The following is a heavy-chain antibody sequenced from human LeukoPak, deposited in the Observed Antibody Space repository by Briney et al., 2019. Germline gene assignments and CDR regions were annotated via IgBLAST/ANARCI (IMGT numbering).Heavy chain of an antibody. CDR1: GYTFTSYD. V-gene: IGHV1-8*01. D-gene: IGHD2-15*01. CDR3: ARGRHCSGGSCYYYYGMDV. CDR2: MNPNSGNT. J-gene: IGHJ6*02. Sequence: ASVKVSCKASGYTFTSYDINWVRQATGQGLEWMGWMNPNSGNTGCAQKFQGRVTMTRNTSISTAYMELSSLRSEDTAVYYCARGRHCSGGSCYYYYGMDVWGQGTTVTVSS.